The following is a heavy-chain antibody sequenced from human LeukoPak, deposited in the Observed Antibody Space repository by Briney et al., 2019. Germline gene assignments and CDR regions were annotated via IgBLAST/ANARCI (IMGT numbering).Heavy chain of an antibody. CDR2: ISWNSGSI. V-gene: IGHV3-9*01. D-gene: IGHD2-15*01. CDR3: AKDGERYCSGGSCSLDY. Sequence: GRSLRLSCAASGFTFDDYAMHWVRQAPGKGLEWVSGISWNSGSIGYADSVKGRFTISRDNAKNSLYLQMNSLRAEDTALYYCAKDGERYCSGGSCSLDYWGQGTLVTVSS. CDR1: GFTFDDYA. J-gene: IGHJ4*02.